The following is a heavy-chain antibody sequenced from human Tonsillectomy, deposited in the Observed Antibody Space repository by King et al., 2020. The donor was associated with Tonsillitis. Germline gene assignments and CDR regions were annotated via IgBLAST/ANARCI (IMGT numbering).Heavy chain of an antibody. CDR1: GASVSSSSYY. CDR3: ARSPTDIIVVVPFYYYGMDV. CDR2: VSYSGST. J-gene: IGHJ6*02. V-gene: IGHV4-39*01. D-gene: IGHD2-15*01. Sequence: LRLQESGPGLVKPSETLSLSCTVSGASVSSSSYYWGWIRQPPGKGLEWIGSVSYSGSTYYNPSLKSRVTISVDKSKNQFSLRLISVTAADTALYYCARSPTDIIVVVPFYYYGMDVWGQGTTVTVS.